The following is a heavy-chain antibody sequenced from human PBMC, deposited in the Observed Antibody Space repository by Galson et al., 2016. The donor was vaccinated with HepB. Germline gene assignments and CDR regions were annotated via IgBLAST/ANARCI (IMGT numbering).Heavy chain of an antibody. V-gene: IGHV3-74*01. J-gene: IGHJ4*02. CDR3: ARGGGYYYFDY. Sequence: SLRLFCAASGFTFSSYWMHWVRQAPGKGLVWVSRINSDESNTNYADSVKGRFTISRDNAKNTLYLQMNSLRAEDTAVYYCARGGGYYYFDYWGQGSLVTVSS. CDR1: GFTFSSYW. D-gene: IGHD2-21*01. CDR2: INSDESNT.